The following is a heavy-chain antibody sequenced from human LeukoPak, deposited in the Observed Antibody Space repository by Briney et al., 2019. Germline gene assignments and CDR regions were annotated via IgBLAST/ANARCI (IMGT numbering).Heavy chain of an antibody. D-gene: IGHD2-2*01. CDR2: MNPNSGNT. V-gene: IGHV1-8*01. CDR3: AGGSEVPAAIFWSYYYYYGMDV. CDR1: GYTFTSYD. J-gene: IGHJ6*02. Sequence: ASVKVSCKASGYTFTSYDINWVRQATGQGLEWMGWMNPNSGNTGYAQKFQGRVTMTRNTSISTAYMELSSLRSEDTAVYYCAGGSEVPAAIFWSYYYYYGMDVWGQGTTVTVSS.